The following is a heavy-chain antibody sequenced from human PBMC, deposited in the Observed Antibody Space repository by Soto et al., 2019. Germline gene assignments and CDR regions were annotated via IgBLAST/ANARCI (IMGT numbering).Heavy chain of an antibody. V-gene: IGHV1-18*01. CDR3: ARDWGGYSSGWYLGRYFDL. CDR1: GYTFTSYG. Sequence: QVQLVQSGAEVKTPGASVKVSCKASGYTFTSYGISWVRQAPGQGLEWMGWISAYNGNTNYAQKLQGRVTMTTDTSTSTAYMELRSLRSDDTAVYYCARDWGGYSSGWYLGRYFDLWGRGTLVTVSS. D-gene: IGHD6-19*01. CDR2: ISAYNGNT. J-gene: IGHJ2*01.